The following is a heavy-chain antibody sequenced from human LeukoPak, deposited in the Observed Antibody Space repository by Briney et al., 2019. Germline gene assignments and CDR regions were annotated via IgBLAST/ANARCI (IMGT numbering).Heavy chain of an antibody. CDR3: TTEVYDYVWGSYRYSPVDY. V-gene: IGHV3-15*01. Sequence: GGSLRLSCAASGFNFNNAWMTWVRQAPGKGLEWVGRIKTKADGGTTDYAEPVKGRFTISRDDSKNTLFLQMNSLKTEDTAVYYCTTEVYDYVWGSYRYSPVDYWGQGTLVTVSS. J-gene: IGHJ4*02. CDR2: IKTKADGGTT. CDR1: GFNFNNAW. D-gene: IGHD3-16*02.